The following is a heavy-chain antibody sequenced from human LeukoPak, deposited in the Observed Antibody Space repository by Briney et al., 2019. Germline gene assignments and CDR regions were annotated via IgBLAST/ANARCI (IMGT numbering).Heavy chain of an antibody. CDR2: IYTSGST. Sequence: SETLSLTCTVSGGSISSYYWSWIRQPAGKGLEWIGRIYTSGSTNYNPSLKSRVTMSVDTSKNQFSLKLSSVTAADTAVYYCATGGSEYSYGYLGFDYWGQGTLVTVSS. J-gene: IGHJ4*02. CDR3: ATGGSEYSYGYLGFDY. D-gene: IGHD5-18*01. CDR1: GGSISSYY. V-gene: IGHV4-4*07.